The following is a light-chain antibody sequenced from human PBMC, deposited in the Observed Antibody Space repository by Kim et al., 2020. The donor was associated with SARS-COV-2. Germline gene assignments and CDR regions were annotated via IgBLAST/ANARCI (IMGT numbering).Light chain of an antibody. CDR2: DTG. V-gene: IGLV7-46*01. Sequence: PGGPVPLTCDSSTGAVTSVHFPYWFQQKPGQAPRTLIYDTGNRHSWTPARFSGSLLGGKAALTLSAAQAEDEADYYCLLSYSDSRVFGGGTQLTVL. CDR1: TGAVTSVHF. CDR3: LLSYSDSRV. J-gene: IGLJ2*01.